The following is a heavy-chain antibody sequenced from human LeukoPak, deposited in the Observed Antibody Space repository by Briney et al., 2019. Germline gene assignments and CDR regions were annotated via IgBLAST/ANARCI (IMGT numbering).Heavy chain of an antibody. V-gene: IGHV1-69*13. CDR1: GGTFSSYA. Sequence: ASVKVSCKASGGTFSSYAISWVRQAPGQGLEWMGGIIPIFGTANYAQKFQGRVTITADESTSTAYMELSSLRSEDTAVYYCARMSGYCSGDSCYGNNWFDPWGQGTLVTVFS. J-gene: IGHJ5*02. CDR2: IIPIFGTA. CDR3: ARMSGYCSGDSCYGNNWFDP. D-gene: IGHD2-15*01.